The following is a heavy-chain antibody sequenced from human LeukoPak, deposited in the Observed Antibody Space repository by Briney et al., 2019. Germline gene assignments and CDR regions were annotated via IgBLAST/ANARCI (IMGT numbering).Heavy chain of an antibody. D-gene: IGHD2-2*01. Sequence: KPGGSLRLSCAASGFTFSSYWMSWVRQAPGKGLEWVSSFSSSSSCIYYADSVKGRFTISRDNAKNSLYLQMNSLRAEDTAVYYCARGASPVVPAADYWGQGTLVTVSS. V-gene: IGHV3-21*01. CDR1: GFTFSSYW. CDR2: FSSSSSCI. CDR3: ARGASPVVPAADY. J-gene: IGHJ4*02.